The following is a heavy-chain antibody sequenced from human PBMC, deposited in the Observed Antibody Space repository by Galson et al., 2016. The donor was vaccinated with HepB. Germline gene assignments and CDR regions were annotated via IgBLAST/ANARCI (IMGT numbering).Heavy chain of an antibody. V-gene: IGHV3-30*18. D-gene: IGHD3-3*01. Sequence: SLRLSCAASGFIFSSYGMHWVRQAPGKGLEWVALIAYDGSDKYYADSVKGRFTLSRDYSKNTLFLQMNSLRAEDTAVYYCAKDLGGLEWIPWDWGQGTLVTVSS. CDR3: AKDLGGLEWIPWD. J-gene: IGHJ4*02. CDR1: GFIFSSYG. CDR2: IAYDGSDK.